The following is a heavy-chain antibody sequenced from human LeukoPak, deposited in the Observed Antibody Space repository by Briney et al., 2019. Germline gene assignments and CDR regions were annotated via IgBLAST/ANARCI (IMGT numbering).Heavy chain of an antibody. CDR2: ITGRGSTI. D-gene: IGHD5-12*01. CDR1: GFTFSSYE. CDR3: AREDIVATIGY. V-gene: IGHV3-48*03. Sequence: GVSLRLSCAASGFTFSSYEMNWVRQAPGKGLEWVSYITGRGSTIYYADSVKGRFTISRDNAKNSLYLQMNSLRAEDTAVYYCAREDIVATIGYWGQGTLVTASS. J-gene: IGHJ4*02.